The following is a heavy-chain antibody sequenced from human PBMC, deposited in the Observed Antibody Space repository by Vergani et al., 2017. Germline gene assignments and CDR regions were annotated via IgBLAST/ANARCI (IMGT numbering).Heavy chain of an antibody. J-gene: IGHJ4*02. CDR2: IIPIFGTA. Sequence: QVQLVQSGAEVKKPGSSVKVSCKASGVTFSSYAISWVRQAPGQGLEWMGRIIPIFGTANYAQKFQGRVTVTADESTITAYMELSSLRSEDTAVYYWAREPVLGAGAGKNDYWGQGTLVTVSS. D-gene: IGHD6-19*01. CDR1: GVTFSSYA. V-gene: IGHV1-69*18. CDR3: AREPVLGAGAGKNDY.